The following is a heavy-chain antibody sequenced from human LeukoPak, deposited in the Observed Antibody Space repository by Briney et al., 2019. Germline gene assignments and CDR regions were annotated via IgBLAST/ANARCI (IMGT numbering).Heavy chain of an antibody. CDR2: IYHSGST. CDR1: GYSISSGYY. D-gene: IGHD5-18*01. Sequence: SETLSLTCTVSGYSISSGYYWGWIRQPPGKGLEWIGSIYHSGSTCYNPSLKSRVTISVDTSKNQFSLKLSSVTAADTAVYYCARDSGYSYGTRGWFDPWGQGTLVTVSS. V-gene: IGHV4-38-2*02. J-gene: IGHJ5*02. CDR3: ARDSGYSYGTRGWFDP.